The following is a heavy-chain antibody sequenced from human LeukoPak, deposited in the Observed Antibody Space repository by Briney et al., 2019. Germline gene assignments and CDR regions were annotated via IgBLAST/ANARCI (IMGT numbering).Heavy chain of an antibody. CDR2: ISSMRNYI. V-gene: IGHV3-21*01. CDR1: GVTFNSYS. Sequence: GGSLRLSCAASGVTFNSYSMNWVRQAPGKRLEWVSSISSMRNYIYYADSVKSRFTISRDKAKNALYLRMNGLRAEETAVYYCARGLCGGPLLGIFYWGQGTLVTVSS. D-gene: IGHD3-3*02. J-gene: IGHJ4*02. CDR3: ARGLCGGPLLGIFY.